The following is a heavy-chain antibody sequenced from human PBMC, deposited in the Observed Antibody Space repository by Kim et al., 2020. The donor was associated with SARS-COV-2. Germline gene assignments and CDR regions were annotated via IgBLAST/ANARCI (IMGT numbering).Heavy chain of an antibody. CDR1: GFTFGDYA. CDR2: IRSKAYGGTT. Sequence: GGSLRLSCTASGFTFGDYAMSWVRQAPGKGLEWVGFIRSKAYGGTTEYAASVKGRFTISRDDSKSIAYLQMNSLKTEDTAVYYCTGGGRIFYYYYYGMDGWGQGTTVTVSS. V-gene: IGHV3-49*04. J-gene: IGHJ6*02. D-gene: IGHD2-15*01. CDR3: TGGGRIFYYYYYGMDG.